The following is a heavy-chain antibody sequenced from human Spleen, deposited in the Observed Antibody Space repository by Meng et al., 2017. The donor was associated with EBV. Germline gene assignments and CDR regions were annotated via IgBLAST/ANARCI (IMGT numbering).Heavy chain of an antibody. CDR3: VRENDYGGNFWYFDL. J-gene: IGHJ2*01. D-gene: IGHD4-23*01. CDR1: GYSFSKYT. V-gene: IGHV7-4-1*02. CDR2: LNTNTGNP. Sequence: QMQLVQSGSEFKKPGASVKVSCKTSGYSFSKYTLNWVRQAPGQGLEWLGRLNTNTGNPTYAQAFTGRFVLSLDTSVNTAYLEISSLEAEDTAVYYCVRENDYGGNFWYFDLWGRGTLVTVSS.